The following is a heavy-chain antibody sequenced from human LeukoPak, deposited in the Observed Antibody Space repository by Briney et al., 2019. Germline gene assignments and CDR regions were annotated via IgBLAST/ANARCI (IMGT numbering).Heavy chain of an antibody. V-gene: IGHV1-18*01. Sequence: ASVKVSCKASGYTFSIYGITWVRQAPGQGLEWMGWISAHTGKSDYAQKLQNRVTMTADTATSTAYMELRSLGSDDTAVYYCARDGKGRFDFRENDYWGQGTPVTVSS. CDR3: ARDGKGRFDFRENDY. CDR1: GYTFSIYG. CDR2: ISAHTGKS. D-gene: IGHD3-3*01. J-gene: IGHJ4*02.